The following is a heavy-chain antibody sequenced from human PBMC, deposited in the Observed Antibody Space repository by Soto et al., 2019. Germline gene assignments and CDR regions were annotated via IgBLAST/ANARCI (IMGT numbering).Heavy chain of an antibody. V-gene: IGHV3-23*01. D-gene: IGHD3-10*01. J-gene: IGHJ5*02. Sequence: EVQLLESGGGLVQPGGSLRLSCAASGFTFKNFAVSWVRQAPGKGMEWVSAIGGSGSSATYADSVKGRFTASRDDSKSTLYLQMSGLRVDDTALYYCAKDAVAYNGEWDWFDLWGQGTLVTVSS. CDR1: GFTFKNFA. CDR3: AKDAVAYNGEWDWFDL. CDR2: IGGSGSSA.